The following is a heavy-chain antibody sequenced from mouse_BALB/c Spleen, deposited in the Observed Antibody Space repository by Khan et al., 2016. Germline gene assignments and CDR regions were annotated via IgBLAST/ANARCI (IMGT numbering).Heavy chain of an antibody. CDR3: ARYLLRPYWYFDV. J-gene: IGHJ1*01. Sequence: EVQLQESGPSLVKPSQTLSLTCSVTGDSITSGYWNWIRKFPGNKLEYMGYISYSGSTYYNPSLKSRISITRDTSKNQYYLQLNSVTTEDTATYYWARYLLRPYWYFDVWGAGTTVTVSS. CDR2: ISYSGST. D-gene: IGHD1-2*01. V-gene: IGHV3-8*02. CDR1: GDSITSGY.